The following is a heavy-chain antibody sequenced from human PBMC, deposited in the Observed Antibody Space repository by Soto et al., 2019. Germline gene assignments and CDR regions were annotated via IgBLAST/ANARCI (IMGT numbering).Heavy chain of an antibody. CDR1: GGSISSNNYY. CDR3: ATQYYYDSSTLVAFDI. J-gene: IGHJ3*02. D-gene: IGHD3-22*01. Sequence: QLQLQESGPGLVKPSETLSLTCTVSGGSISSNNYYWAWIRQPPGKGLEWIGNIYYSGITHYNPSLKSRVTISVDTSKNQFSLKLSSVTAADTAVYYCATQYYYDSSTLVAFDIWGQGTMVTVSS. CDR2: IYYSGIT. V-gene: IGHV4-39*01.